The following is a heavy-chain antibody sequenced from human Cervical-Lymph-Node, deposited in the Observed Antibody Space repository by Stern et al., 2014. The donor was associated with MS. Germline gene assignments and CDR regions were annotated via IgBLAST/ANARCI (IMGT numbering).Heavy chain of an antibody. CDR3: ARDLRESDMVIDY. CDR2: IYYSGST. V-gene: IGHV4-31*03. J-gene: IGHJ4*02. D-gene: IGHD5-18*01. Sequence: QVQLQESGPGLVKPSQTLSLTCTVSGVSISSGGYYWSWIRQHPGKGLEWIGYIYYSGSTYYNPSLKSRVTISADTSKNQFSLKLNSVTAADTAVYYCARDLRESDMVIDYWGQGTLVTVSS. CDR1: GVSISSGGYY.